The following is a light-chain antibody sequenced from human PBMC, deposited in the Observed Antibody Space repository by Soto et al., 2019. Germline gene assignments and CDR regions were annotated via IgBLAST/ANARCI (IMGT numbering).Light chain of an antibody. CDR2: GAS. V-gene: IGKV3-20*01. CDR3: QQYGSSLWT. J-gene: IGKJ1*01. Sequence: IMLKQSPGTLSLTQREVATLSCRASQSVSSSYLAWYQQKPGQAPRLLIYGASSRATGIPDRFSGSGSGTDFTLTISRLEPEDFAVYYCQQYGSSLWTFGQGTKVDI. CDR1: QSVSSSY.